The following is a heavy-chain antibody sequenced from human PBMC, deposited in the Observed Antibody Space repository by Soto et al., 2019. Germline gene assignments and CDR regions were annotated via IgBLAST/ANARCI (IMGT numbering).Heavy chain of an antibody. CDR2: ISYDGSNK. CDR1: GFTFSSYG. V-gene: IGHV3-30*18. CDR3: AKDIMITFGGVIVGPFDY. D-gene: IGHD3-16*02. Sequence: QVQLVESGGGVVQPGRSLRLSCAASGFTFSSYGMHWVRQAPGKGLEWVAVISYDGSNKYYADSVKGRFTISRDNSKNTLYLQMTSLRAEDTAVYYCAKDIMITFGGVIVGPFDYWGQGTLVTVSS. J-gene: IGHJ4*02.